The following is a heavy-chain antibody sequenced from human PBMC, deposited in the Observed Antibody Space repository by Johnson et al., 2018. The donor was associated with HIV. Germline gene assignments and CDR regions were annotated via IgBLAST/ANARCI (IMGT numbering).Heavy chain of an antibody. CDR1: GFTVSSNY. CDR3: AKDHPVVAERTGAFDI. V-gene: IGHV3-9*01. J-gene: IGHJ3*02. D-gene: IGHD2-15*01. Sequence: VQLVESGGGLVQPGGSLRLSCAASGFTVSSNYMSWVRQAPGKGLEWVSGISWNSGSIGYADSVKGRFTISRDNAKNSLYLQMNSLRAEDTALYYCAKDHPVVAERTGAFDIWGQGTMVTVSS. CDR2: ISWNSGSI.